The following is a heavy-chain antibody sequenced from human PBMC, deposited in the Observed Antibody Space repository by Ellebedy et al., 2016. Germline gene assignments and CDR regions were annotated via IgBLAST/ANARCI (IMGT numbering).Heavy chain of an antibody. CDR1: GFSLSTSGMC. CDR2: IDWDDDK. J-gene: IGHJ4*02. D-gene: IGHD6-13*01. Sequence: SGPTLVKPTQTLTLTCTFSGFSLSTSGMCVSWIRQPPGKALEWLARIDWDDDKYYRTSLKTRLTISKDTSKNQVVLTMSNMDPVDTATYYCARTTLIYSSAWYSPPDYWGQGTLVTVSS. V-gene: IGHV2-70*11. CDR3: ARTTLIYSSAWYSPPDY.